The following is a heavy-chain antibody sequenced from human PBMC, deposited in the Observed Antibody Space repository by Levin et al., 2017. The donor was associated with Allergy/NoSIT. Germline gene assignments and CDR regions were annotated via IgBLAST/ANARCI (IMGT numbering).Heavy chain of an antibody. CDR3: AKDRMSRGWKNDAFDI. J-gene: IGHJ3*02. D-gene: IGHD6-19*01. CDR2: ISGSGGTT. CDR1: GFTFYNYD. V-gene: IGHV3-23*01. Sequence: GGSLRLSCAASGFTFYNYDMSWVRQAPGTGLEWVSGISGSGGTTYHTDSVKGRFTISRDNSNKTLYLQMDSLRAEDTAVYYCAKDRMSRGWKNDAFDIWGQGTLVTVSS.